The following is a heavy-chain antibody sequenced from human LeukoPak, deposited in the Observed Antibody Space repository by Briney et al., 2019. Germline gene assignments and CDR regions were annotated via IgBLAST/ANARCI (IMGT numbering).Heavy chain of an antibody. D-gene: IGHD3-10*01. CDR2: IIPIFGTA. J-gene: IGHJ6*02. CDR3: ARYGSGSPFYGMDV. V-gene: IGHV1-69*13. CDR1: GYTFTSYA. Sequence: SVKVSCKASGYTFTSYAMHWVRQAPGQGLEWMGGIIPIFGTANYAQKFQGRVTITADESTSTAYMELSSLRSEDTAVYYCARYGSGSPFYGMDVWGQGTTVTVSS.